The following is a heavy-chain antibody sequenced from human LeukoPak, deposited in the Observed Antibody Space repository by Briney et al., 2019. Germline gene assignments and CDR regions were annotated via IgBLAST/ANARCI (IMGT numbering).Heavy chain of an antibody. CDR3: AKGRIAAAGPYYFDY. CDR2: ITGDGDST. J-gene: IGHJ4*02. V-gene: IGHV3-23*01. CDR1: TFTFSDYV. D-gene: IGHD6-13*01. Sequence: GGSLRLSCAASTFTFSDYVMTWVRQAPGKGLEWVSSITGDGDSTYYADSVWGRFTISRDNSRNTLYLQMNSVRAEDTAIYYCAKGRIAAAGPYYFDYWGQGTLVTVSS.